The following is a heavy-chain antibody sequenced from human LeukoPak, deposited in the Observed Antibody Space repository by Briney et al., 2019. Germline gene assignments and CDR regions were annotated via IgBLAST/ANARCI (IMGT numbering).Heavy chain of an antibody. Sequence: ASVKVSCKASGYTFTSYHMHWVRQAPGQGLEWMGIINPSGGSTSYAQKFQGRVTMTRDTSTSTVYMELSSLRSEDTAVYYCARDRHVVGATGAFDIWGQGTMVTVSS. D-gene: IGHD1-26*01. CDR2: INPSGGST. J-gene: IGHJ3*02. V-gene: IGHV1-46*01. CDR3: ARDRHVVGATGAFDI. CDR1: GYTFTSYH.